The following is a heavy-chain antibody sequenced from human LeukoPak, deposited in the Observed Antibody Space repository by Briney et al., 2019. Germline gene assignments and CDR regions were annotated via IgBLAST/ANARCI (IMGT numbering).Heavy chain of an antibody. J-gene: IGHJ4*02. CDR3: AKDPFGAAAATAYFDY. CDR2: MNPNSGAT. Sequence: ASVKVSCKASGYTFASYDFNWLRQATGQGPEWMGWMNPNSGATGYAQKFQGRVTMTRSASINTAYMELTNLKSEDTAVYYCAKDPFGAAAATAYFDYWGQGTLVTVSS. V-gene: IGHV1-8*01. D-gene: IGHD6-13*01. CDR1: GYTFASYD.